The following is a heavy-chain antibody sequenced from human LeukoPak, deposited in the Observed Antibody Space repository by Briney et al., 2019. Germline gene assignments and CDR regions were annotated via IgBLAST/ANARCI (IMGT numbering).Heavy chain of an antibody. CDR3: ASRKGEYGRYYYGSGSYYRGAFDI. CDR2: INWNGGST. D-gene: IGHD3-10*01. V-gene: IGHV3-20*04. CDR1: GFTFDDYG. J-gene: IGHJ3*02. Sequence: GGSLRLSCAASGFTFDDYGMSWVRQAPGKGLKWVSGINWNGGSTGYANSVKGRFTISRDNSKNTLYLQMGSLRDEDMAVYYCASRKGEYGRYYYGSGSYYRGAFDIWGQGIMVTVSS.